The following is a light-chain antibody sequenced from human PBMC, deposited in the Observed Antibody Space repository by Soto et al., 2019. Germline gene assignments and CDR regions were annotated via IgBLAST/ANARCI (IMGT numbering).Light chain of an antibody. V-gene: IGKV3-20*01. CDR3: QQYGNLPLT. J-gene: IGKJ4*01. CDR1: QSVFNNH. CDR2: GAS. Sequence: EIVLTQSPGTLSLSPGERATLSCRASQSVFNNHIGWYQQKPGQAPRRLIFGASFRATGIPDRFSGSGSGTDYSLTISRLEPEDFAVYYCQQYGNLPLTFGGGTKLEIK.